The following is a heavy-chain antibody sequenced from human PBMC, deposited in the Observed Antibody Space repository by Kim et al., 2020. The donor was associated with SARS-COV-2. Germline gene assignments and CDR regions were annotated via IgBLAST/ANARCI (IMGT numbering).Heavy chain of an antibody. V-gene: IGHV4-39*01. CDR2: T. J-gene: IGHJ4*02. CDR3: ARQGGSYYFNY. Sequence: TSYNPSLRSRVTISVDTSKNQFSLKLSSVTAADSAVYYCARQGGSYYFNYWGQGTLVTVSS. D-gene: IGHD1-26*01.